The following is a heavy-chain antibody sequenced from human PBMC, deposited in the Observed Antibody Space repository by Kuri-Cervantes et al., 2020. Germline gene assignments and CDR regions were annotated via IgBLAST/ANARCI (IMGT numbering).Heavy chain of an antibody. CDR1: GGSLSGYY. J-gene: IGHJ4*02. CDR3: ATDCSGGSCYTEY. V-gene: IGHV4-34*01. D-gene: IGHD2-15*01. Sequence: SETLSLTCAVYGGSLSGYYWSWIRQPPGKGLEWIGEINHSGSTNYNPSLKSRVTISVDTSKNQFSLKLSSVTAADTAVYYCATDCSGGSCYTEYWGQGTLVTDSS. CDR2: INHSGST.